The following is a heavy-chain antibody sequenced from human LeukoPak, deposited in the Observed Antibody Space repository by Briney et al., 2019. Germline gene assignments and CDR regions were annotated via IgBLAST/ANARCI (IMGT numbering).Heavy chain of an antibody. V-gene: IGHV1-18*01. CDR1: GYTFTSYG. Sequence: ASVKVSCKASGYTFTSYGICWVRQAPGQGLEWMGWISPYNGNTKYAQNLQGRDTMTTDTSTSTAYMELRSLRSDDTAVYYCARDGSSGWFAAWGQGTLVTVSS. D-gene: IGHD6-19*01. CDR3: ARDGSSGWFAA. J-gene: IGHJ5*02. CDR2: ISPYNGNT.